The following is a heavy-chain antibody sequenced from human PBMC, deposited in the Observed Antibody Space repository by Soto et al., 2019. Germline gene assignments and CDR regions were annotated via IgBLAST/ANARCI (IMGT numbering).Heavy chain of an antibody. CDR3: ARARYSGSYIDY. CDR2: IYYSGST. J-gene: IGHJ4*02. Sequence: SETLSLTCTVSGGSISSGGYYWSWIRQHPGKGLEWIGYIYYSGSTYYNPSLKSRVTISVDTSKNQFSLKLSSVTAADTAVYYCARARYSGSYIDYWGQGTLVTVSS. D-gene: IGHD1-26*01. CDR1: GGSISSGGYY. V-gene: IGHV4-31*03.